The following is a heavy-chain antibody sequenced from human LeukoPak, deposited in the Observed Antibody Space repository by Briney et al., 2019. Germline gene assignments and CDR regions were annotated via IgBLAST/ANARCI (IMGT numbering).Heavy chain of an antibody. CDR2: INPNSGGT. D-gene: IGHD6-13*01. CDR1: GYTFTGYY. J-gene: IGHJ4*02. V-gene: IGHV1-2*02. CDR3: ARDKAAAAASLLKNDY. Sequence: ASVKVSCKASGYTFTGYYMHWVRQAPGQGLEWMGWINPNSGGTNYAQKFQGRVTMTRDTSISTAYMELSRLRSDDTAVYYCARDKAAAAASLLKNDYWGQGTLVTVSS.